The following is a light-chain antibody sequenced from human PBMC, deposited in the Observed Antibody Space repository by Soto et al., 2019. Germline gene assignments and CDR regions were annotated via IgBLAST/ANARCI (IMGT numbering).Light chain of an antibody. CDR3: QQYGSSRT. J-gene: IGKJ1*01. CDR2: GAS. Sequence: EIVLTQSPGTLSLSPGERATLSCRASQSVSSSYLAWYQQKPGQAPRLLIYGASSRATGIPDRFSGSGSGTDFTITITRLEPEDFAGYSCQQYGSSRTFGQGTKVEIK. V-gene: IGKV3-20*01. CDR1: QSVSSSY.